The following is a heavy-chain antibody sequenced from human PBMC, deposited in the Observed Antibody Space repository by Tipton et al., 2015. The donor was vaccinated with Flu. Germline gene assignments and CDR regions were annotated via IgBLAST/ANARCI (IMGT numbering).Heavy chain of an antibody. CDR3: AREWGDAFDI. J-gene: IGHJ3*02. CDR2: IYYSGSI. Sequence: LRLSCSVSGGSISSHYWSWIRQPPGKGLEWIGYIYYSGSISYNPSLKSRVTISVDTSKNQFSLKLSSVTAADTAVYYCAREWGDAFDIWGQGTMVTVSS. CDR1: GGSISSHY. D-gene: IGHD3-16*01. V-gene: IGHV4-59*11.